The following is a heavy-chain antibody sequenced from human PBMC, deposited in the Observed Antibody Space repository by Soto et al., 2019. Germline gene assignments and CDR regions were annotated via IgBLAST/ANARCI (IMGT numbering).Heavy chain of an antibody. D-gene: IGHD1-20*01. CDR1: GGAFNNYA. V-gene: IGHV1-69*06. J-gene: IGHJ6*02. CDR3: ASWSNWNPLYYDGLDV. Sequence: QVQLLQSGAEVKKPGSSVKVSCKVSGGAFNNYALNWVRHGPGQGLEWRGGIIPLHNTSNYSLKFLGRVTVTADISPTTVYMELNRLTSDDTATYYCASWSNWNPLYYDGLDVWGQGTTVTVSS. CDR2: IIPLHNTS.